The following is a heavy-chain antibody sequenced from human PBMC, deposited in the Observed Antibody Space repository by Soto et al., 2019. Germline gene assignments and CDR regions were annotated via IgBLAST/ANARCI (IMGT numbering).Heavy chain of an antibody. CDR3: ARGKQPAHSLPYFGMDV. V-gene: IGHV3-74*01. CDR2: INSDGSST. Sequence: EVQLLESGGGLVQPGGSLRLSCAASGFTLSSHWMHWVRQAPGKGLVWVSRINSDGSSTSYADSVKGRFTISRDNAKNTLYLQMNSLRAEDTAVYYCARGKQPAHSLPYFGMDVWGQGTTVTVSS. J-gene: IGHJ6*02. D-gene: IGHD1-1*01. CDR1: GFTLSSHW.